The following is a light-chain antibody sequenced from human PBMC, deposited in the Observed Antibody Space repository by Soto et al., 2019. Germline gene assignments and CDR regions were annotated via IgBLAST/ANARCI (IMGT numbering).Light chain of an antibody. CDR3: SSYAGSTYV. CDR2: EVS. J-gene: IGLJ1*01. V-gene: IGLV2-8*01. CDR1: SSDVGGYNY. Sequence: QSALTQPPSASGSPGQSVTISCTGTSSDVGGYNYVSWYQQHPGKAPKLMIYEVSKRPSGVPDRFSGSKSGNTASLTVSGLQPEDEADYYCSSYAGSTYVFGTGTKVTVL.